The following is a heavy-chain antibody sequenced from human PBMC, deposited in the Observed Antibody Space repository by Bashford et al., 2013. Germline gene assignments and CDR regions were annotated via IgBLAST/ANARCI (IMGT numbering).Heavy chain of an antibody. CDR2: FYHSGTS. CDR3: ATPDIKFGNAVAH. D-gene: IGHD3-16*01. J-gene: IGHJ4*02. V-gene: IGHV4-59*02. Sequence: SETLSLTCTVSGASVSSYYWSWLRQPPGKGLEWIGYFYHSGTSNYHPSLKSRVTISGDTSKNQITLEVRHVTPADTAVYFXATPDIKFGNAVAHWGQGLQVTVSS. CDR1: GASVSSYY.